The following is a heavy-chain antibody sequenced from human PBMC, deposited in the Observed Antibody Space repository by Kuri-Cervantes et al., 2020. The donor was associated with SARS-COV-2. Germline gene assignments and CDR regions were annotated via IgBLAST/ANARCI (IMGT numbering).Heavy chain of an antibody. Sequence: GESLKISCAASGFTFSSYWMHWVRQAPGKGLVWVSRINSDGSSTVYADSVKGRFTISRDNAKNTMYLQMNSLRAEDTAVYYCARDLHSTSSSYWGQGTLVTVSS. J-gene: IGHJ4*02. V-gene: IGHV3-74*01. CDR3: ARDLHSTSSSY. CDR1: GFTFSSYW. D-gene: IGHD6-6*01. CDR2: INSDGSST.